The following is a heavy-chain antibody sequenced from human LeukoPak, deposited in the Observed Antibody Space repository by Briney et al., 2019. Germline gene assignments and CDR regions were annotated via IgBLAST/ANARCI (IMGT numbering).Heavy chain of an antibody. CDR1: GYTFTGYY. V-gene: IGHV1-2*02. CDR2: INPNSGGT. J-gene: IGHJ6*03. D-gene: IGHD1-26*01. CDR3: ARDRGSIVGATNYYYYYMDV. Sequence: GASVKVSCKASGYTFTGYYMHWVRQAPGQGLEGMGWINPNSGGTNYAQKFQGRVTMTRDTSISTAYMGLSRLRSDDTAVYYCARDRGSIVGATNYYYYYMDVWGKGTTVTVSS.